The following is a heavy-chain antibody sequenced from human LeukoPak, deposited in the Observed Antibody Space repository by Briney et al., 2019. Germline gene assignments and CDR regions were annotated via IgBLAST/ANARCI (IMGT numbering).Heavy chain of an antibody. CDR3: ARLRAPGSPLDY. J-gene: IGHJ4*02. Sequence: SGTLSLTCTVSGGSISSYYWSWIRQPPGKGLEWIGYIYYSGSTNYNPSLKSRVTISVDTSKNQFSLKLSSVTAADTAVYYRARLRAPGSPLDYWGQGTLVTVSS. D-gene: IGHD3-10*01. CDR1: GGSISSYY. CDR2: IYYSGST. V-gene: IGHV4-59*08.